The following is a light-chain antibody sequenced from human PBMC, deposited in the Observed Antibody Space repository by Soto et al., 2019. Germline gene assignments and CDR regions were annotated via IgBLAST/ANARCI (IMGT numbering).Light chain of an antibody. CDR3: HSYDSGLSGSV. Sequence: QLVLTQPPSVSGAPGQRVTISCTGGNSNIGAGYDVHWYRQISGTAPKLLIYGDNNRPSGVPDRFSGSKSGTSASLAITGLQAEDEADYYCHSYDSGLSGSVFGGGTKLTVL. CDR2: GDN. V-gene: IGLV1-40*01. CDR1: NSNIGAGYD. J-gene: IGLJ3*02.